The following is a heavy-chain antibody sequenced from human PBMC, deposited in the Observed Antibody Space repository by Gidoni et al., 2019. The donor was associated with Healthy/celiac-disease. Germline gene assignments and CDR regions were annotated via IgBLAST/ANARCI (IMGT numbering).Heavy chain of an antibody. V-gene: IGHV4-31*03. Sequence: QVQLQESGRGLVKPSQTLSLTCTVSGRSSSRRGYHWSWIRQHPGKGLEWIGYIYYSGSTYYNPSLKSRVTISVDTSKNQFSLKLSSVTAADTAVYYCARDSGMVRGEHYFDYWGQGTLVTVSS. D-gene: IGHD3-10*01. CDR3: ARDSGMVRGEHYFDY. CDR1: GRSSSRRGYH. CDR2: IYYSGST. J-gene: IGHJ4*02.